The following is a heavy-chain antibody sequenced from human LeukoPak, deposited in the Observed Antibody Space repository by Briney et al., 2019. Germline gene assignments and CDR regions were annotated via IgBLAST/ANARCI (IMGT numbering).Heavy chain of an antibody. CDR2: PGDSDT. Sequence: PGDSDTRYSPSFQGLVTISADKSISTAYLQWSSLKASDTAMYYCARLTTVTTTTPYYMDVWGKGTTVTVS. D-gene: IGHD4-11*01. J-gene: IGHJ6*03. CDR3: ARLTTVTTTTPYYMDV. V-gene: IGHV5-51*01.